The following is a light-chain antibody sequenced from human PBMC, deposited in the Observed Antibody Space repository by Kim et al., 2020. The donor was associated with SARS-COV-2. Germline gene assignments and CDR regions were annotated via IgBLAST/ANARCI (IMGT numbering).Light chain of an antibody. CDR3: QQSYSTPRT. J-gene: IGKJ2*01. CDR1: QSISSY. Sequence: SASIGDRVTITCRASQSISSYLNWYQQKPGKAPKLLIYAASSLQSGVPSRFSGSGSGTDFTLTISSLQPEDFATYYCQQSYSTPRTFGQGTKLEI. V-gene: IGKV1-39*01. CDR2: AAS.